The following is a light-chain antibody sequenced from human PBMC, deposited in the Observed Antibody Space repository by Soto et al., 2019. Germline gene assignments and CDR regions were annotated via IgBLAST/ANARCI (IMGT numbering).Light chain of an antibody. V-gene: IGKV3-20*01. Sequence: EIVLTQSPGTQSLSPGERATLSCRASQSVSSSYLAWYQQKPGQAPRLLMYGASSRATGIPDRFSGSGSGTDFTLTISRLEPEDFAVYYCQHYGSSPFTFGPGTKVDIK. CDR2: GAS. CDR3: QHYGSSPFT. CDR1: QSVSSSY. J-gene: IGKJ3*01.